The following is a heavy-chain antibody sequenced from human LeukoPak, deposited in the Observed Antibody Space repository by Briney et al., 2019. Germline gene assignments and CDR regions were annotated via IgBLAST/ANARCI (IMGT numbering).Heavy chain of an antibody. V-gene: IGHV3-21*06. CDR1: GFAFSNYN. Sequence: GGSLRLSCAASGFAFSNYNMNWVRQAPGKGLEWVSYISSRGSYTYYADSVKGRFTISRDNAKNSLYLQMNSLRAEDTAVYYCARIDAFDIWGQGTMVTVSS. CDR3: ARIDAFDI. CDR2: ISSRGSYT. J-gene: IGHJ3*02.